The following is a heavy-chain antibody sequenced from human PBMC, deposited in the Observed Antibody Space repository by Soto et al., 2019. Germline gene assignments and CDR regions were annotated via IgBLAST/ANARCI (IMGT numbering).Heavy chain of an antibody. CDR2: IYYSGST. V-gene: IGHV4-59*01. CDR1: GGSISSYY. Sequence: PSETLSLTCTVSGGSISSYYWSWIRQPPGKGLEWIGYIYYSGSTNYNPSLKSRVTISVDTSKNQFSLKLSSVTAADTAVYYCARGRNYDILTGYSLASNDAFDIWGQGTMVTVSS. CDR3: ARGRNYDILTGYSLASNDAFDI. J-gene: IGHJ3*02. D-gene: IGHD3-9*01.